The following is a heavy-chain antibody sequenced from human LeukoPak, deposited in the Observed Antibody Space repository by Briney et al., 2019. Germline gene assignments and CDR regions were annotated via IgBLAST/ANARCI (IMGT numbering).Heavy chain of an antibody. J-gene: IGHJ4*02. D-gene: IGHD6-19*01. V-gene: IGHV4-59*08. Sequence: SETLSLTCTVSGGSMSPYHWGWIRQPPGKGLEWTGYIYYSGSTNYNPSLNSRVTISVDTSRNQFSLRLSSVTAADTAIYYCARAVSGRFDYWGQGTLVTVSS. CDR1: GGSMSPYH. CDR2: IYYSGST. CDR3: ARAVSGRFDY.